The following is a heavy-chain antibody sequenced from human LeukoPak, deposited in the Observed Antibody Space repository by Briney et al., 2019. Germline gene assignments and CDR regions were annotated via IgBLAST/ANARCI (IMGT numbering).Heavy chain of an antibody. CDR1: GYTFTSYG. J-gene: IGHJ4*02. CDR2: ISAYNGNT. Sequence: ASVTVSCKASGYTFTSYGISWVRQAPGQGLEWMGWISAYNGNTNYAQKLQGRVTMTTDTSTSTAYMELRSLRSDDTAVYYCARDLLLSYYYDSSGRPRFDYWGQGTLVTVSS. V-gene: IGHV1-18*01. CDR3: ARDLLLSYYYDSSGRPRFDY. D-gene: IGHD3-22*01.